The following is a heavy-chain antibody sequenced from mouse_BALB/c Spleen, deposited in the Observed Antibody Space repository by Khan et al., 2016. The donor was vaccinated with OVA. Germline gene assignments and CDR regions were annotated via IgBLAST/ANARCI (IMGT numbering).Heavy chain of an antibody. D-gene: IGHD1-2*01. J-gene: IGHJ3*01. CDR1: GFTFSSYA. Sequence: EVELVESGGGLVKPGGSLKLSCAASGFTFSSYAMSWVRQTPEKRLEWVASISSGGSTYYPDSVKGRFTISRDNARNILYLQMSGLRSEDTAMYYCARGRSTTASWFAYWGQGTLVTVSA. V-gene: IGHV5-6-5*01. CDR3: ARGRSTTASWFAY. CDR2: ISSGGST.